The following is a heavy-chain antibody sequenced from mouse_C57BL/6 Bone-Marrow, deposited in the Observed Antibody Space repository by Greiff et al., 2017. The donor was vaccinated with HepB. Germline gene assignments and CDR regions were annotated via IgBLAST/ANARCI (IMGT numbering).Heavy chain of an antibody. D-gene: IGHD1-1*01. CDR2: IHPNSGST. CDR3: AFITTVPWFAY. J-gene: IGHJ3*01. V-gene: IGHV1-64*01. Sequence: QVQLQQPGAELVKPGASVKLSCKASGYPFTSYWMHWVKQRPGQGLEWIGMIHPNSGSTNYNEKFKSKATLTVDKSSSTAYMQLSSLTSEDSAVYYCAFITTVPWFAYWGQGTLVTVSA. CDR1: GYPFTSYW.